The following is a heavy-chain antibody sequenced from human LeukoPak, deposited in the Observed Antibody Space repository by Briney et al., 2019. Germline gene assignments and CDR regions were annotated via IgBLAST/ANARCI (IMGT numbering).Heavy chain of an antibody. CDR2: IYYSGST. Sequence: SETLSLTCSVSGGSISSYYWGWIRQPPGKGLEWIGYIYYSGSTNYNPSLKSRVTISVDTSKNQFSLKLSSVTAADTAVYYCARMTYYYGSGSLEYWGQGTLVTVSS. D-gene: IGHD3-10*01. CDR1: GGSISSYY. V-gene: IGHV4-59*01. J-gene: IGHJ4*02. CDR3: ARMTYYYGSGSLEY.